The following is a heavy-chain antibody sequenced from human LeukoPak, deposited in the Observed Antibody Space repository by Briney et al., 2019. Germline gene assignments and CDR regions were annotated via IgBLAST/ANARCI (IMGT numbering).Heavy chain of an antibody. CDR2: IFSNDEK. J-gene: IGHJ4*02. V-gene: IGHV2-26*01. CDR3: ARISGYCSGGSCRYFDY. Sequence: ESGPVLVKPTETLTLTCTVSGFSLRNARMGVSWIRQPPGKALKWLAHIFSNDEKSYSTSLKSRLTISKDTSKSQVVLTMTNMDPVDTATYYCARISGYCSGGSCRYFDYWGQGTLVTVSS. CDR1: GFSLRNARMG. D-gene: IGHD2-15*01.